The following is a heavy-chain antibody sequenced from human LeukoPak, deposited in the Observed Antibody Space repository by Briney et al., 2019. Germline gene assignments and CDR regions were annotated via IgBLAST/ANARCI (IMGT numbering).Heavy chain of an antibody. D-gene: IGHD5-12*01. J-gene: IGHJ4*02. V-gene: IGHV1-2*02. CDR3: ARDRSSLYNGNYAF. CDR1: GYTFTGYY. Sequence: GASVKVSCKASGYTFTGYYMHWVRQAPGQGLEWMGWINPNTGGTNYAQKFQGRVTMTRDTSISTAYMDLSRLRSDDTAVYYCARDRSSLYNGNYAFWGQGTLVTVSS. CDR2: INPNTGGT.